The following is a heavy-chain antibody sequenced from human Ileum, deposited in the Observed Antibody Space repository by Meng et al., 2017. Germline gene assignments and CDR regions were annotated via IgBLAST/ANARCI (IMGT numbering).Heavy chain of an antibody. CDR2: TYYRSKWYN. Sequence: QVQLQQSGPGLVMPSQTLPRSSAIPGDSVSSNSAAWNWIRQSPSRGLEWLGRTYYRSKWYNNYAVSVRSRISINPDTSKNQFSLQLNSVTPEDTAVYYCARDGGAAPDYFDYWGQGTLVTVSS. CDR3: ARDGGAAPDYFDY. V-gene: IGHV6-1*01. D-gene: IGHD3-16*01. J-gene: IGHJ4*02. CDR1: GDSVSSNSAA.